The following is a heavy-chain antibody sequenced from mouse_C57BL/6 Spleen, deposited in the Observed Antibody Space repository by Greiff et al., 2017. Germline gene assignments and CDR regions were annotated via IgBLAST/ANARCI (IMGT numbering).Heavy chain of an antibody. V-gene: IGHV3-8*01. CDR3: ARAITTVVARYFDV. CDR2: ISYSGST. D-gene: IGHD1-1*01. J-gene: IGHJ1*03. CDR1: GYSITSDY. Sequence: DVMLVESGPGLAKPSQTLSLTCSVTGYSITSDYWNWIRKFPGNKLEYMGYISYSGSTYYNPSLKSRISITRDTSKNQYYLQLNSVTTEDTATYYCARAITTVVARYFDVWGTGTTVTVSS.